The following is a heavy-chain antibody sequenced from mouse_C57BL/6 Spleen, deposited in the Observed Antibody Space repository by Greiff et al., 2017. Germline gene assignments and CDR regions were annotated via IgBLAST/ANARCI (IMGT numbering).Heavy chain of an antibody. V-gene: IGHV14-4*01. CDR2: IDPENGDT. CDR1: GFNIKDDY. J-gene: IGHJ3*01. D-gene: IGHD4-1*01. Sequence: EVKLVESGAELVRPGASVKLSCTASGFNIKDDYMHWVKQRPEQGLEWIGWIDPENGDTEYASKFQGKAPITADTSSNTAYLQLSSLTSEDTAVYYCTTSSTGTPFAYWGQGTLVTVSA. CDR3: TTSSTGTPFAY.